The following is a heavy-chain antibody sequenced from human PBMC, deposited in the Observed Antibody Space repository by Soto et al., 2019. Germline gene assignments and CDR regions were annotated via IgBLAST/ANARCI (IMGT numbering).Heavy chain of an antibody. CDR1: GGSMSSYY. CDR2: IYYTGTT. Sequence: PSATLSLTCIVSGGSMSSYYWGWFRQPPGKGLEWIGYIYYTGTTTYHPSLKSRVTISIDTSRNQFPLKLNSVTAADTAVYFCAKIAAAGTQYINWGQGTLVTSPQ. V-gene: IGHV4-59*08. CDR3: AKIAAAGTQYIN. J-gene: IGHJ4*02. D-gene: IGHD6-13*01.